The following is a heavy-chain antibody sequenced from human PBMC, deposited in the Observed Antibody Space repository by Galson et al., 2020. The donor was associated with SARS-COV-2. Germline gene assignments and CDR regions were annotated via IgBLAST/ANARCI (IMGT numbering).Heavy chain of an antibody. CDR2: IYYSGST. Sequence: ETLSLTCTVSGGSISSSSYYWGWIRQPPGKGLEWIGSIYYSGSTYYNPSLKSRVTISVDTSKNQFSLKLSSVTAADTAVYYCARVGELLRNYYYYGMDVWGQGTTVTVSS. D-gene: IGHD1-26*01. CDR1: GGSISSSSYY. V-gene: IGHV4-39*01. J-gene: IGHJ6*02. CDR3: ARVGELLRNYYYYGMDV.